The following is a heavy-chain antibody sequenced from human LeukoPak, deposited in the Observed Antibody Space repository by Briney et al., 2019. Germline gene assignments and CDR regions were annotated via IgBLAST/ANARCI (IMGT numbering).Heavy chain of an antibody. D-gene: IGHD3-9*01. CDR1: GFSFSTYL. J-gene: IGHJ1*01. CDR2: ISSDGSAT. V-gene: IGHV3-74*01. CDR3: ARDPGFEGPFHH. Sequence: GGSLRLSCAASGFSFSTYLIHWVCQDPGKGLVWVSRISSDGSATAYADSVTGRFTISRDNAKTTLYLQMNSLRAEDTAVYYCARDPGFEGPFHHWGQGTLVTVSS.